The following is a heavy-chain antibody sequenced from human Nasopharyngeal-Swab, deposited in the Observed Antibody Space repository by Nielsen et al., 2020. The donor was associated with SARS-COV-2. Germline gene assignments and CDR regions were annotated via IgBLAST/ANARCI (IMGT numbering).Heavy chain of an antibody. Sequence: ASVKVSCKASGYTFTSYYMHWVRQAPGQGLEWMGIINPSGGSTNYAQKLQGRVTMTTDTSTSTAYMELRSLRSDDTAVYYCARMRGGSYYGDYYYYMDVWGKGTTVTVSS. CDR2: INPSGGST. CDR3: ARMRGGSYYGDYYYYMDV. D-gene: IGHD1-26*01. V-gene: IGHV1-46*01. CDR1: GYTFTSYY. J-gene: IGHJ6*03.